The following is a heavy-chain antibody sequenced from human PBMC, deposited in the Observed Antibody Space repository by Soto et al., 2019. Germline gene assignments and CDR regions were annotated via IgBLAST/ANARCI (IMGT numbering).Heavy chain of an antibody. CDR3: ASSYYGSGNPKDYYYGMDV. Sequence: QVQLVQSGAEVKKPGASVKVSCKASGYTFTSYAMHWVRQAPGQRLEWMGWINAGNGNTKYSQKFQGRVTITRDTSASTDYMRLSSLRSEDTAVYYCASSYYGSGNPKDYYYGMDVWGQGTTVTVSS. V-gene: IGHV1-3*01. D-gene: IGHD3-10*01. CDR1: GYTFTSYA. CDR2: INAGNGNT. J-gene: IGHJ6*02.